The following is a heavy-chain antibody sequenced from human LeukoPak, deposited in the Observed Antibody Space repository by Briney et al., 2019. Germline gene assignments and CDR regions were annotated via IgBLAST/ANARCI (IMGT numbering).Heavy chain of an antibody. CDR1: GYNFNRYT. J-gene: IGHJ4*02. V-gene: IGHV1-18*01. Sequence: ASVKVSCKTSGYNFNRYTITRVRQAPGQGLEWMGWVSTSNGDTNYADKFQGRVTMTTETVTKTAYMELRRLRSGDTAMYFCARVSDTSMVTPGFDSWGQGTLVTVSS. CDR2: VSTSNGDT. CDR3: ARVSDTSMVTPGFDS. D-gene: IGHD5-18*01.